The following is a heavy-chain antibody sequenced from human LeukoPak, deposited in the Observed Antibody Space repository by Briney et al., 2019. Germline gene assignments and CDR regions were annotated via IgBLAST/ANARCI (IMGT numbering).Heavy chain of an antibody. Sequence: PGGSLRLSCAASGFTFSDYYMSWIRQAPGKGLEWVSYISSSGSSIYYADSVKGRFTISRDNAKNSLYLQMDSLRAEDTAVYYCARSKDGSGSSFWDYWGQGTLVTVSS. CDR2: ISSSGSSI. D-gene: IGHD3-10*01. V-gene: IGHV3-11*01. CDR3: ARSKDGSGSSFWDY. J-gene: IGHJ4*02. CDR1: GFTFSDYY.